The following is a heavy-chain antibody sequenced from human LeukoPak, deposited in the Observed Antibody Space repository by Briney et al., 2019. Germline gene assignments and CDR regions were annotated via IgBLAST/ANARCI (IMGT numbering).Heavy chain of an antibody. CDR2: INSDGSST. Sequence: GGSLRLSCAASGFTFSSYWMHWVRQAPGKGLVWVSRINSDGSSTSYADSVKGRFTISRDNAKNTLYLQTNSLRAEDTAVYYCARSPTYYDILTGYYPAYYFDYWGQGTLVTVSS. CDR1: GFTFSSYW. V-gene: IGHV3-74*01. CDR3: ARSPTYYDILTGYYPAYYFDY. J-gene: IGHJ4*02. D-gene: IGHD3-9*01.